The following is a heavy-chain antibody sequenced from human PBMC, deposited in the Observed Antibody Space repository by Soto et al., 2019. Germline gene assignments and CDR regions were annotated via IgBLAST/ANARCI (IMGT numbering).Heavy chain of an antibody. CDR1: GYTFTGYY. CDR2: INPNSGGT. D-gene: IGHD6-13*01. CDR3: AREHGSSWYYYFDY. J-gene: IGHJ4*02. Sequence: ASVKVSCKASGYTFTGYYMHWVRQAPGQGLEWMGWINPNSGGTNYAQKFQGRVTMTRDTSISTAYMELSRLRSDDTAVYYCAREHGSSWYYYFDYWGRGTLVTVSS. V-gene: IGHV1-2*02.